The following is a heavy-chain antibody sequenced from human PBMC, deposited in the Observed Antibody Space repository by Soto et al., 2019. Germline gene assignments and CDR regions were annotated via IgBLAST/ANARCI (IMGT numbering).Heavy chain of an antibody. CDR2: ISYDGSNK. CDR3: AKDDSSGGYY. V-gene: IGHV3-30*18. D-gene: IGHD6-19*01. CDR1: GFTFSSYG. Sequence: QVQLVESGGGVVQPGRSLRLSCAASGFTFSSYGMHWVRQAPGKGLEWVAVISYDGSNKYYADSVKGRFTISRDNSKNTLYLQMNSLRAEDTAVYYCAKDDSSGGYYWGQGTLATVSS. J-gene: IGHJ4*02.